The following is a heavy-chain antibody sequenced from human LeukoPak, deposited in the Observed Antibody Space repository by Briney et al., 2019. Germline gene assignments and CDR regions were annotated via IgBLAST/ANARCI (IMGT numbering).Heavy chain of an antibody. CDR2: IYPGDSDT. CDR3: ARYSSPDYYYYGMDV. Sequence: GESLKISRKGSGYSFTSYWIGWVRQMPGKGLEWMGIIYPGDSDTRYSPSFQGQVTISADKSISTAYLQWSSLKASDTAMYCCARYSSPDYYYYGMDVWGQGTTVTVSS. J-gene: IGHJ6*02. V-gene: IGHV5-51*01. D-gene: IGHD6-13*01. CDR1: GYSFTSYW.